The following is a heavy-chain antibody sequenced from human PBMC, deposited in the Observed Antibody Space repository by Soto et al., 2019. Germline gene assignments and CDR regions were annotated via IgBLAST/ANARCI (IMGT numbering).Heavy chain of an antibody. CDR3: ASWGHIVPVSPTDFDH. CDR1: GFTFSSYG. CDR2: ISYDGSNK. J-gene: IGHJ4*02. Sequence: GGSLRLSCAASGFTFSSYGMHWVRQAPGKGLEWVAVISYDGSNKYYADSVKGRFTISRDNSKNTLYLQMNSLRAEDTAVYYCASWGHIVPVSPTDFDHWGEGTLVTVSS. V-gene: IGHV3-30*03. D-gene: IGHD2-21*01.